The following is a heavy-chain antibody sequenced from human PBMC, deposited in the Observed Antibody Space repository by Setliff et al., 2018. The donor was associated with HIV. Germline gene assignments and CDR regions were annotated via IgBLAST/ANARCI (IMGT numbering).Heavy chain of an antibody. CDR3: ARERRVDIAVVPAAKGTFDY. V-gene: IGHV1-69*10. J-gene: IGHJ4*02. D-gene: IGHD2-2*01. CDR1: GATFSSYG. Sequence: VKVSCKASGATFSSYGISWVRQAPGQGLEWMGGIIPILGIANYAQKFRDRVTITADKSTSTAHMELSSLRSEDTAVYFCARERRVDIAVVPAAKGTFDYWGQGTLVTVSS. CDR2: IIPILGIA.